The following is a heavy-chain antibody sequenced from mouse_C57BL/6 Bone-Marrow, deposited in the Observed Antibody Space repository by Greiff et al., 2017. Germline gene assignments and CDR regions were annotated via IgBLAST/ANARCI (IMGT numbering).Heavy chain of an antibody. V-gene: IGHV1-76*01. Sequence: LKQSGASVKLSCKASGYTFTDYYINWVKQRPGQGLEWIARIYPGSGNTYYNEKFKGKATLTAEKSSSTAYMQLSSLTSEDSAVYFCARGGDSSGYRAMDYWGQGTSVTVSS. CDR1: GYTFTDYY. CDR2: IYPGSGNT. J-gene: IGHJ4*01. CDR3: ARGGDSSGYRAMDY. D-gene: IGHD3-2*02.